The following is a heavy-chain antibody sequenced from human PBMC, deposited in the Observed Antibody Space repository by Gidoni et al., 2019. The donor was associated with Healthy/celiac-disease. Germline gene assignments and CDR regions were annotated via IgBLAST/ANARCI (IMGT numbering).Heavy chain of an antibody. CDR1: GFSFRSYS. D-gene: IGHD1-26*01. CDR2: ISSSSSYI. V-gene: IGHV3-21*01. J-gene: IGHJ4*02. Sequence: EVQLVESGGGLVKPGGSLRLSCAASGFSFRSYSMNWVRQAPGKGLEWVSSISSSSSYIYYADSVKGRFTISRDNAKNSLYLQMNSLRAEDTAVYYCARESGIVGATLDYWGQGTLVTVSS. CDR3: ARESGIVGATLDY.